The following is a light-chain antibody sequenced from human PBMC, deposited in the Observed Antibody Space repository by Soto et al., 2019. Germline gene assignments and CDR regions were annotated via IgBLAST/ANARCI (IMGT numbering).Light chain of an antibody. V-gene: IGLV1-40*01. CDR1: SSNIGAGYD. Sequence: QSVLTQPPSVSGAPGQRVTISCTGSSSNIGAGYDVHWYQQLPGTAPKLLIYSDNSRPSGVPDRFSGSKSGTSASLAITGLQAEDEADYYCQSFDSSLSGWVFGGGAKVTVL. CDR2: SDN. J-gene: IGLJ3*02. CDR3: QSFDSSLSGWV.